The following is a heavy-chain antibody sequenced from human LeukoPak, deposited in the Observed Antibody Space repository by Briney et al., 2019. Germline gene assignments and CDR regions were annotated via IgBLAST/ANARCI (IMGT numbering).Heavy chain of an antibody. D-gene: IGHD3-22*01. J-gene: IGHJ4*02. CDR2: IIPNCGTA. CDR3: ARGLDYYDSSGYPSAYFVY. V-gene: IGHV1-69*05. CDR1: GVTFSSYA. Sequence: ASVKVSCTASGVTFSSYAISWVRQAPGQGLEWMGGIIPNCGTAYYARTFKGRVTITTDKSRSTAYMELSSLRSEDTAVYYCARGLDYYDSSGYPSAYFVYWGQGTLVTVSS.